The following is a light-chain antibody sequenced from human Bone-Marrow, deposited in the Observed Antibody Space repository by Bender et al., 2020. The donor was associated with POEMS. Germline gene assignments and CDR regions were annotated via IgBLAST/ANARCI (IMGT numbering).Light chain of an antibody. CDR1: SSNIGNHG. J-gene: IGLJ3*02. Sequence: QSVVTQPPSLSEAPRQRVTISCSGSSSNIGNHGVNWYQQLPGEAPKLLIYYDDLLTPGVSDRFSASKSGTSASLAISELRSEDETDYYCAAWDDSLNGVVLAGGTKLTVL. CDR2: YDD. CDR3: AAWDDSLNGVV. V-gene: IGLV1-36*01.